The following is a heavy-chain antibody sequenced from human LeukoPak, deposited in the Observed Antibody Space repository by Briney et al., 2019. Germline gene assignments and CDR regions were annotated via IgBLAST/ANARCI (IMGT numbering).Heavy chain of an antibody. Sequence: PSETLSLTCTVSGGSIYNFYWSWIRQTPQKKLEWIGYIYYGGSTYYKPSLKSRVTISVDTPKNQFSLKLTSVTAADTAVYYCARGLIAAREYYFDYWGQGALVTVSS. D-gene: IGHD6-6*01. CDR3: ARGLIAAREYYFDY. CDR2: IYYGGST. CDR1: GGSIYNFY. J-gene: IGHJ4*02. V-gene: IGHV4-59*01.